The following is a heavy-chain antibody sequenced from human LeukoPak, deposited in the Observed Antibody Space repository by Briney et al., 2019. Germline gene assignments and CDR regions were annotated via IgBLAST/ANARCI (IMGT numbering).Heavy chain of an antibody. Sequence: GRSLRLSCAASGFTFSSYAMHWVRQAPGKGLEWVAVISYDGSNKYYADSVKGRFTISRDNSKNTLYLQVNSLRPEDTAVYYCAKDPHYYDDTGYYSYFDYWGHGTLVTVSS. CDR3: AKDPHYYDDTGYYSYFDY. J-gene: IGHJ4*01. CDR2: ISYDGSNK. D-gene: IGHD3-22*01. V-gene: IGHV3-30*04. CDR1: GFTFSSYA.